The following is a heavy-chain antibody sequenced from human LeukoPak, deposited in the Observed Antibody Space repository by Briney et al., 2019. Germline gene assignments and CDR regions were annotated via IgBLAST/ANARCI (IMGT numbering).Heavy chain of an antibody. CDR3: ARDLLDTAMVHYWYFDL. Sequence: PSQTLSLTCTVSGASISGVTYYCSWIRQHPWKGLEWIGYIYYNRSIYYNPSLKSRLNISVDTSKNQFPLKLSSVTAADTAVYYCARDLLDTAMVHYWYFDLWGSGTLVTVSS. J-gene: IGHJ2*01. V-gene: IGHV4-31*03. CDR2: IYYNRSI. CDR1: GASISGVTYY. D-gene: IGHD5-18*01.